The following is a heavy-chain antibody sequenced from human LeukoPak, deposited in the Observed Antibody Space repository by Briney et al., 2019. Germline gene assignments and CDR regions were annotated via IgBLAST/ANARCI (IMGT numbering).Heavy chain of an antibody. D-gene: IGHD3-10*01. J-gene: IGHJ4*02. CDR3: ARDLHYYGSGSYFDY. Sequence: GGSLRLSCAPSGFTLSSYSMNWVRQAPGKGLECVSSISSSSSYIYYADSVKGRFTISRDNAKNSLYLQMNSLRAEDTAVYYCARDLHYYGSGSYFDYWGQGNLVTVSS. CDR2: ISSSSSYI. V-gene: IGHV3-21*01. CDR1: GFTLSSYS.